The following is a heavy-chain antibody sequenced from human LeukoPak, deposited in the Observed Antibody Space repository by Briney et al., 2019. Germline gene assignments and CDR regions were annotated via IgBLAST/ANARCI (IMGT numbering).Heavy chain of an antibody. CDR2: ISSSSSYI. Sequence: GGSLRLSRAASGFTFSTCTMNWVRQAPGKGLEWVSPISSSSSYIYYADSVKGRFTISRDNAKNSLYLQMNSLRAEDTAVYYCARNTPDIFLEGWGRGTLVTVSS. D-gene: IGHD3-9*01. CDR3: ARNTPDIFLEG. V-gene: IGHV3-21*01. J-gene: IGHJ4*02. CDR1: GFTFSTCT.